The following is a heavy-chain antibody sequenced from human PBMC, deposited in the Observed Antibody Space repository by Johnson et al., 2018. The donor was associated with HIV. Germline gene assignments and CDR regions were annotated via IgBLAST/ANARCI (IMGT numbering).Heavy chain of an antibody. CDR3: ARESIIWGDTRLLEGAFDI. CDR2: INWNGTNT. CDR1: GFTFSDYY. J-gene: IGHJ3*02. V-gene: IGHV3-20*04. D-gene: IGHD3-16*01. Sequence: VQLVESGGGLVKPGGSLRLSCAASGFTFSDYYMSWIRQAPGKGLEWVSGINWNGTNTGYADSVKGRFTISRDNAKNSLYLQMNSLRAEDTAFYYCARESIIWGDTRLLEGAFDIWGQGTMVTVSS.